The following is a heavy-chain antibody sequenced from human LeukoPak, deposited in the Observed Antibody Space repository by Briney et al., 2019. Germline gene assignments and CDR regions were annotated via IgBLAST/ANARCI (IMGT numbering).Heavy chain of an antibody. CDR1: GFTFSSYS. D-gene: IGHD3-16*01. CDR2: ISSSSSFI. J-gene: IGHJ4*02. CDR3: ARDLFDDYSLDY. Sequence: PGGSLRLSCAASGFTFSSYSMNWVRQAPGKGLQWVSSISSSSSFIYYADSVKGRFTISRDNAKNSLYLQMNSLRAEDTAVYYCARDLFDDYSLDYWGQGTLVTCSS. V-gene: IGHV3-21*01.